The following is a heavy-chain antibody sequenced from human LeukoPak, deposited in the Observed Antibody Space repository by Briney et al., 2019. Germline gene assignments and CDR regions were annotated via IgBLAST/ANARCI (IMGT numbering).Heavy chain of an antibody. CDR3: ARGGRITIFGVVTSPWR. CDR2: INHSGST. Sequence: SETLSLTCAAYGGSFSGYYWSWIRQPPGKGLEWIGEINHSGSTNYNPSLKSRVTISVDTSKNQFSLKLSSVTAADTAVYYCARGGRITIFGVVTSPWRWGQGTLVTVSS. CDR1: GGSFSGYY. J-gene: IGHJ4*02. V-gene: IGHV4-34*01. D-gene: IGHD3-3*01.